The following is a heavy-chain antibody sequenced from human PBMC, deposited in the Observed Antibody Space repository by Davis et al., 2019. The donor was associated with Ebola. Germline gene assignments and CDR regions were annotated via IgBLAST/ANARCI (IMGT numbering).Heavy chain of an antibody. Sequence: GESLKISCEASGFTFNTYVMHWVRQAPAKGLEWLALISSAGRNQYYSGSAKGRFTISRDNSRNTLSLHMNGLRGEDTAVYFCAKDLSAAGRRIDSWGQGTLVTVSS. V-gene: IGHV3-30*18. D-gene: IGHD6-13*01. J-gene: IGHJ4*02. CDR3: AKDLSAAGRRIDS. CDR1: GFTFNTYV. CDR2: ISSAGRNQ.